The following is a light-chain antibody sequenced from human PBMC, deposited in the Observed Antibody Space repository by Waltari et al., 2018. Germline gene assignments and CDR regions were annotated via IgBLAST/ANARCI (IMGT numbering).Light chain of an antibody. V-gene: IGKV3-20*01. CDR3: QQYGSSPPYT. CDR2: GAS. Sequence: EIVLTQSPGTLSLSPGETATLSCRASQSVNSNYLSWYQQKPGQAPRLLLYGASSRATGIPDRFSGSGSGTDFIFTISRLEPEDFAVYYCQQYGSSPPYTFGQGTKLEIK. J-gene: IGKJ2*01. CDR1: QSVNSNY.